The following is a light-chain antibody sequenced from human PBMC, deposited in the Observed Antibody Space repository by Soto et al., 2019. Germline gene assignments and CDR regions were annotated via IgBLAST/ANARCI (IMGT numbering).Light chain of an antibody. CDR3: QQYGLPPHS. J-gene: IGKJ2*01. Sequence: EIVLTQSPGTLSLPPGERATLSCRASQSVYNNYLAWYQQKPGQTPRLLVNGASNRATGIPDRFSGGGSGTDFTLTIRSLEPEDFAVYYCQQYGLPPHSFGQGTRVEIK. CDR2: GAS. V-gene: IGKV3-20*01. CDR1: QSVYNNY.